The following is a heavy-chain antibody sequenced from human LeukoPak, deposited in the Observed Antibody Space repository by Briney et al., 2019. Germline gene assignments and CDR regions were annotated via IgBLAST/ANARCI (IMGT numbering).Heavy chain of an antibody. Sequence: GRSLRLSCAASGFNFRDAAMTWVRQAPGKWLEWVSLISFSGDNSYYADSVKGRFTISRDNSKNTLSLQMNSLRVEDTAIYYCAKDIQLSTWGLGTMVTVSS. CDR1: GFNFRDAA. J-gene: IGHJ3*01. D-gene: IGHD5-24*01. V-gene: IGHV3-23*01. CDR2: ISFSGDNS. CDR3: AKDIQLST.